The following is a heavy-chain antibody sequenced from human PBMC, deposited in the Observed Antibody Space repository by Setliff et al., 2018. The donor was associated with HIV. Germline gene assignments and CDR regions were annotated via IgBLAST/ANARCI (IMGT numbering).Heavy chain of an antibody. CDR2: VNHNGNI. CDR1: GDSFSTDFHY. D-gene: IGHD2-21*02. V-gene: IGHV4-34*01. CDR3: AITIVGVTTEMY. J-gene: IGHJ4*02. Sequence: SETLSLTCTVSGDSFSTDFHYWNWIRQSPGKGLEWIVEVNHNGNINYNPSLKSRVTVSVDTSKPQFSLKMNSVTAADTAVYYCAITIVGVTTEMYWGQGTLVTVSS.